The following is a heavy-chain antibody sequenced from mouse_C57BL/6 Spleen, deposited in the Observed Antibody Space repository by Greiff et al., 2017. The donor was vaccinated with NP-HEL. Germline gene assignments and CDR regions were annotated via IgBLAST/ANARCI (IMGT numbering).Heavy chain of an antibody. J-gene: IGHJ4*01. Sequence: EVQLQQSGPELVKPGASVKISCKASGYTFTDYYMNWVKQSHGKSLEWIGDINPNNGGTSYNQKFKGKATLTVDKSSSTAYMERRSLTSEDSAVYYCARGRRPAMDYWGQGTSVTVSS. CDR3: ARGRRPAMDY. CDR2: INPNNGGT. V-gene: IGHV1-26*01. CDR1: GYTFTDYY.